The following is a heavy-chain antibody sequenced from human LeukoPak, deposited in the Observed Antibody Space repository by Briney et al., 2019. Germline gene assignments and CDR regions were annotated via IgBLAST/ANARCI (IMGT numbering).Heavy chain of an antibody. J-gene: IGHJ4*02. CDR2: IYYSGST. Sequence: PSETLSLTCTVSGGSISSYYWSWIRQPPGKGLEWIGYIYYSGSTNYNPSLKSRVTISVDTSKNQSSLKLSSVTAADTAVYYCARRDSSGWYPKFDYWGQGTLVTVSS. V-gene: IGHV4-59*01. CDR3: ARRDSSGWYPKFDY. D-gene: IGHD6-19*01. CDR1: GGSISSYY.